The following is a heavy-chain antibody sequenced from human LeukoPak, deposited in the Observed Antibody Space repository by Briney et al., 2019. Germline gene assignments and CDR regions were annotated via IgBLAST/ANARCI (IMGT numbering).Heavy chain of an antibody. Sequence: PAGSLRLSCAASGFTFSSYWMTWVRQPPGKGLEWVANIKEDGKETYYVDSVKGRFTISRDNAQNSLYLQLNSLRVEDTAVYYCAKGGHVDYCGQGSLVTVSS. CDR3: AKGGHVDY. J-gene: IGHJ4*02. CDR1: GFTFSSYW. CDR2: IKEDGKET. V-gene: IGHV3-7*01.